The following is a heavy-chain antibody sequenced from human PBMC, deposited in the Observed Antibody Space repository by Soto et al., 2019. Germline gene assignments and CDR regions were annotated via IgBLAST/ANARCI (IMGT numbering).Heavy chain of an antibody. CDR1: GSTFTSYA. J-gene: IGHJ4*02. Sequence: GASVKVSCKASGSTFTSYAMHWVRQAPGQGLEWMGWINAGNGNTKYSQKFQGRVTITRDTSASTAYMELSSLRSEDTAVYYCAALLWFGAFHPAAPENWGQGTLVTVSS. D-gene: IGHD3-10*01. CDR2: INAGNGNT. CDR3: AALLWFGAFHPAAPEN. V-gene: IGHV1-3*01.